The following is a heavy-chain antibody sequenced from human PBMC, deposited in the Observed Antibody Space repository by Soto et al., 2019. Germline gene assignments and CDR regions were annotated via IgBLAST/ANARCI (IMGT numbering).Heavy chain of an antibody. Sequence: QVQLVESGGGVVQPGRSLRFSCAASGFTFSSYGMHWVHQAPGKGLEWVAVIWYDGSNKYYADSVKGRFTISRDNSKNTLYLQMNSLRAEDTAVYYCATVPYLYSGTCYWGQGTLVTVSS. J-gene: IGHJ4*02. CDR1: GFTFSSYG. V-gene: IGHV3-33*01. D-gene: IGHD5-12*01. CDR3: ATVPYLYSGTCY. CDR2: IWYDGSNK.